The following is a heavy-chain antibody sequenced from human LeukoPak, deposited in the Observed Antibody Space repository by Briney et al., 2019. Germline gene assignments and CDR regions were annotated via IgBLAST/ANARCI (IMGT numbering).Heavy chain of an antibody. CDR1: GGSISSYY. V-gene: IGHV4-59*01. Sequence: PSETLSLTCSVSGGSISSYYWSWIRQPPGKGLEWIGYIYYSGSTNYNPSLKSRVTISVDTSKNQFSLRLSSVTAADTAVYYCARGRVVEMATIIFDYWGQGTLVTVSS. D-gene: IGHD5-24*01. CDR3: ARGRVVEMATIIFDY. J-gene: IGHJ4*02. CDR2: IYYSGST.